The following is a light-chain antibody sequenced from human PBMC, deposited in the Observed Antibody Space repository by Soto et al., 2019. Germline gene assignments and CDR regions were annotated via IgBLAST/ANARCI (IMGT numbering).Light chain of an antibody. CDR2: DTI. CDR1: TGAVTSGHY. Sequence: VVTQVRSLTVCPGGTVTLTCGSSTGAVTSGHYPYWFQHKPGQAPRTLIYDTINQYSWTPARFSGSLRGGKAALTLSAAQPADEAEYYCLVSAGGAFVFGAGTKVTVL. CDR3: LVSAGGAFV. V-gene: IGLV7-46*01. J-gene: IGLJ1*01.